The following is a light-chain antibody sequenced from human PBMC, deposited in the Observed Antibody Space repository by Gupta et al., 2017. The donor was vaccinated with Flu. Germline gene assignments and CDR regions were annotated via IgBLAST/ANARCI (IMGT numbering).Light chain of an antibody. V-gene: IGLV8-61*01. J-gene: IGLJ2*01. CDR1: SGSVSRSLF. CDR2: STN. CDR3: VLYMGGGISI. Sequence: TVTLTCGLSSGSVSRSLFPTWYQQTPGQSPRTLRFSTNCRSSGVPDRFSGSILGNRAALTITGAQADDESDYYCVLYMGGGISIFGGGTKLTVL.